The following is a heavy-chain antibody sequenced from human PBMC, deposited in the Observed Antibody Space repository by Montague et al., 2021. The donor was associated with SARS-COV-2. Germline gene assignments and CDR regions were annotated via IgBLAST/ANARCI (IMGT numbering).Heavy chain of an antibody. D-gene: IGHD2-15*01. CDR2: IHHSGGS. CDR3: ARDPVWSQLIS. J-gene: IGHJ4*02. V-gene: IGHV4-4*02. Sequence: SETLSLTCAVSGASISNAFWWSWVRQPPGKGLEWIAEIHHSGGSNYNPSLASRVTISLDYSKNQLSLMLSSVTAADTAMYYCARDPVWSQLISWGQGTLVSVSS. CDR1: GASISNAFW.